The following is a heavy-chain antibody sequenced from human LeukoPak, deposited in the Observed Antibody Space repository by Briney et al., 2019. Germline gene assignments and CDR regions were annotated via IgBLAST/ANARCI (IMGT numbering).Heavy chain of an antibody. J-gene: IGHJ6*03. Sequence: SQTLSLTCTVSGDSINIHHHFWGWIRQHPGKGLEWIGYVNYIGSTFYNPSLKSRVTISVDTSKNQFSLKLSSVTAADTAVYYRARVGGAAARRHYYYYYMDVWGKGTTVTVSS. CDR2: VNYIGST. D-gene: IGHD6-6*01. CDR1: GDSINIHHHF. CDR3: ARVGGAAARRHYYYYYMDV. V-gene: IGHV4-31*03.